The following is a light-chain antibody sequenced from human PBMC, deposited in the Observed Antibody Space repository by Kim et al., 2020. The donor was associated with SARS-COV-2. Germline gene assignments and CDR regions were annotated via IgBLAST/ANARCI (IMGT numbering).Light chain of an antibody. CDR2: DLT. CDR3: SSYTSSSTLGV. J-gene: IGLJ3*02. V-gene: IGLV2-14*03. Sequence: QSITNSCTGTTSDIGTSNYVSWYQQHPGKDPQLIIYDLTYRPSGVSSRFSASKSGNTASLTISGLQADDEADYYCSSYTSSSTLGVFGGGTQLTVL. CDR1: TSDIGTSNY.